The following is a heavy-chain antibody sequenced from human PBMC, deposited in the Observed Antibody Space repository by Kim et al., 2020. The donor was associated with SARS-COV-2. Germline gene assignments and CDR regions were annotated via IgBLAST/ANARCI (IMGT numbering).Heavy chain of an antibody. D-gene: IGHD1-1*01. J-gene: IGHJ5*02. CDR2: TYYRSKWYY. Sequence: SQTLSLTCAISGDSVSSNSAAWNWLRQSPSRGLKWLARTYYRSKWYYGYAVSVKSRITITPDTSKNQFSLQLNSVTPEDTAVYYCARDRGTSGMPGWFDPWGQGTLVTVSS. CDR3: ARDRGTSGMPGWFDP. CDR1: GDSVSSNSAA. V-gene: IGHV6-1*01.